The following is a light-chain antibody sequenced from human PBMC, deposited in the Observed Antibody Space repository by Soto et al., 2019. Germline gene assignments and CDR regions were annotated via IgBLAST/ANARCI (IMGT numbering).Light chain of an antibody. CDR2: AAS. CDR3: QQLNTYPWT. CDR1: QGISRY. Sequence: IHFSQSPSSLSASVGDIVTITCRASQGISRYLAWYQQKPGKAPMLLIYAASTLLSGVPSRFSGSGSGADFTLTISSLQPEDFATYYCQQLNTYPWTFGQGTKVDIK. J-gene: IGKJ1*01. V-gene: IGKV1-9*01.